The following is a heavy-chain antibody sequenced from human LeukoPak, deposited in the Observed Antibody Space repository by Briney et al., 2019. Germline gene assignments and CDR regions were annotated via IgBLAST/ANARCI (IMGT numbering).Heavy chain of an antibody. Sequence: GGSLRLSCAASGFTYFSSYWMNWARQAPGKGLVWVSRINSDGSSTIYADSVKGRFTISRDNAKNTVYLQMNSLRAEDTAVYYCVMWGSYQSFWGQGILVIASS. CDR2: INSDGSST. J-gene: IGHJ4*02. D-gene: IGHD3-16*02. CDR3: VMWGSYQSF. CDR1: GFTYFSSYW. V-gene: IGHV3-74*01.